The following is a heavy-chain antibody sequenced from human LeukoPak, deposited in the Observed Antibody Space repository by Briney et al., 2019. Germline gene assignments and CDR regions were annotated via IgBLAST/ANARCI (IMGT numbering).Heavy chain of an antibody. D-gene: IGHD3-3*01. J-gene: IGHJ5*02. V-gene: IGHV1-3*01. Sequence: ASVKVSCTASGYTFTSYAMHWVRQAPGQRLEWMGWINAGNGNTKYSQKFQGRVTMTRNTSISTAYMELSSLRSEDTAVYYCARAQKSPYYDFWSGYIVDNWFDPWGQGTLVTVSS. CDR3: ARAQKSPYYDFWSGYIVDNWFDP. CDR2: INAGNGNT. CDR1: GYTFTSYA.